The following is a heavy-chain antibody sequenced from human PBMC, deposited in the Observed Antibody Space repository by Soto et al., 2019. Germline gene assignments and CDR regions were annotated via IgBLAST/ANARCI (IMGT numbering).Heavy chain of an antibody. CDR3: ARHSITGTTWGFDY. Sequence: EVQLVESGGGLVQPGGSLRLSCAASGFTFSSYWMSWVRQAPGKGLEWVANIKQDGSEKYYVDSVKGRFTISRDNAKNSLYLQMNCLRAEDTAVYYCARHSITGTTWGFDYWGQGTLVTVSS. CDR2: IKQDGSEK. J-gene: IGHJ4*02. D-gene: IGHD1-7*01. V-gene: IGHV3-7*01. CDR1: GFTFSSYW.